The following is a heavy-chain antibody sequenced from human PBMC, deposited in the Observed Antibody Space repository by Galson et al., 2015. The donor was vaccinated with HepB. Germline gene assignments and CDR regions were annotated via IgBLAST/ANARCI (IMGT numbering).Heavy chain of an antibody. Sequence: SLRLSCAASGFTFRNYWMSWVRRAPGKGLEWVASIKQDGSERYYVDSARGRFTISRDNAKNSLYLQMNSLRAEDTAVYYCARTPTIGTKYFDYWGQGTLVTVSS. CDR1: GFTFRNYW. V-gene: IGHV3-7*01. CDR3: ARTPTIGTKYFDY. D-gene: IGHD5-24*01. CDR2: IKQDGSER. J-gene: IGHJ4*02.